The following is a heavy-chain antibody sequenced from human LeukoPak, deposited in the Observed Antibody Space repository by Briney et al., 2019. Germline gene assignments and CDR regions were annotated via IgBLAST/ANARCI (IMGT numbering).Heavy chain of an antibody. D-gene: IGHD6-19*01. J-gene: IGHJ4*02. CDR3: AREPWLVRYYFDY. CDR2: ISYDRSNK. V-gene: IGHV3-30-3*01. CDR1: GFTFSSYA. Sequence: PGGSLRLSCAASGFTFSSYAMHWVRQAPGKGLEWVAVISYDRSNKYYADSVKGRFTISRDNSKNTLYLQMNSLRAEDTAVYYCAREPWLVRYYFDYWGQGTLVTVSS.